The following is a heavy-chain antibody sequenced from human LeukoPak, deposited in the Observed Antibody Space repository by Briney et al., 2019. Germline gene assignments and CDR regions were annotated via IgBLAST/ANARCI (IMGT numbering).Heavy chain of an antibody. CDR3: ARVPFIVGATYYFDY. Sequence: ASVKVSCKASGYTFTSYGISWVRQAPGQGLEWMGGIIPIFGTANYAQKFQGRVTITADKSTSTAYMELSSLRSEDTAVYYCARVPFIVGATYYFDYWGQGTLVTVSS. CDR1: GYTFTSYG. V-gene: IGHV1-69*06. J-gene: IGHJ4*02. CDR2: IIPIFGTA. D-gene: IGHD1-26*01.